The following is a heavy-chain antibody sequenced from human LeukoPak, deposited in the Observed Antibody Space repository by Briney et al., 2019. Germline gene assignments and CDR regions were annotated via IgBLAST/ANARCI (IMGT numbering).Heavy chain of an antibody. CDR3: ARVCRDGYFDY. CDR1: GGTFSSYA. J-gene: IGHJ4*02. Sequence: ASVKVSCKASGGTFSSYAISWVRQAPGQGLEWMGGIIPIFGTANYAQKFQGRVTITTDESTSTAYMELSSLRSEDTAVYNCARVCRDGYFDYWGQGTLVTVSS. CDR2: IIPIFGTA. D-gene: IGHD5-24*01. V-gene: IGHV1-69*05.